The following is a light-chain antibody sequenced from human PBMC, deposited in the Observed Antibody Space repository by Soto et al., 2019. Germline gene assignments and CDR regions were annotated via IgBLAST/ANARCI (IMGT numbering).Light chain of an antibody. J-gene: IGLJ1*01. Sequence: SYELTQPPSVSVSPGQTASITCSGDKLGDKYACWYQQKPGQSPVLVIYQDSKRPSAIPERFSGSNSGNTATLTISGTQAMDEADYYCQAWDSSTAHYVFGTGTKLTVL. V-gene: IGLV3-1*01. CDR2: QDS. CDR3: QAWDSSTAHYV. CDR1: KLGDKY.